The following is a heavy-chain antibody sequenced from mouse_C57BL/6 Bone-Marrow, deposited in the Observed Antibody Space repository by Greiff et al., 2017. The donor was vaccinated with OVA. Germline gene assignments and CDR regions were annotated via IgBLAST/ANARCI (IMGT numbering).Heavy chain of an antibody. CDR1: GYAFTNYL. CDR3: ARNGITTVVAPFDY. V-gene: IGHV1-54*01. J-gene: IGHJ2*01. D-gene: IGHD1-1*01. Sequence: VQLQQSGAELVRPGTSVKVSCKASGYAFTNYLIEWVKQRPGQGLEWIGVINPGSGGTNYNEKFKGKATLTADKSSSTAYMQLSSLTSEDSAVYFCARNGITTVVAPFDYWGQGTTLTVSS. CDR2: INPGSGGT.